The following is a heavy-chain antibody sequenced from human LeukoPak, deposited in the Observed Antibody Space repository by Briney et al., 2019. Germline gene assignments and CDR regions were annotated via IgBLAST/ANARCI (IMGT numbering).Heavy chain of an antibody. J-gene: IGHJ5*02. Sequence: PSETLSLTCTVSGGSISSNYWSWIRQSPGKGLEWIGYIYYTGSTHYNPSLKSRVTISVETSQNQFSLKLTSVTAADTAVYYCARHKSVTPHIGGFDPWGQGTLVTVSS. V-gene: IGHV4-59*08. CDR1: GGSISSNY. CDR3: ARHKSVTPHIGGFDP. D-gene: IGHD2-15*01. CDR2: IYYTGST.